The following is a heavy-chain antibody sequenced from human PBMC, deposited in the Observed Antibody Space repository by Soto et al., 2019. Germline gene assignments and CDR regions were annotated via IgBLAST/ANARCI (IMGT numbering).Heavy chain of an antibody. CDR1: GGSISSGGYY. D-gene: IGHD1-26*01. V-gene: IGHV4-31*03. J-gene: IGHJ4*02. Sequence: QVQLQESGPGLVKPSQTLSVTCTVSGGSISSGGYYWSWIRQHPGKGLEWIGYIYYSGGTYSNPSLKSRVTISVDTSKYQFSLKLSSVTAADTAVYYCARARGNLIVGATSGFDYWGQGTLVTVSS. CDR2: IYYSGGT. CDR3: ARARGNLIVGATSGFDY.